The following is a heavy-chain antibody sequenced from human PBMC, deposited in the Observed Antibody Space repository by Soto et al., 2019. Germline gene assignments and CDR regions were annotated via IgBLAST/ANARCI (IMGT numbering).Heavy chain of an antibody. D-gene: IGHD4-4*01. J-gene: IGHJ4*02. V-gene: IGHV3-72*01. Sequence: EVQLVESGGGLVQPGGSLRLSCAVSGFTLSDHYMDWVRQAPGEGLEWVGRTRPKTRGYTTEYAASVRGRFTISRDESMSSLYLQMDSLKTEDTAVYFCARGYRSFDSWGQGTLVTVSS. CDR3: ARGYRSFDS. CDR2: TRPKTRGYTT. CDR1: GFTLSDHY.